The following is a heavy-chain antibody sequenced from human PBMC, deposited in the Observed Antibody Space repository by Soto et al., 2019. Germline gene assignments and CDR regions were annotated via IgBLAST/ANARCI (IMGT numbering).Heavy chain of an antibody. V-gene: IGHV4-31*03. CDR3: ARVGNGDVYYFDY. Sequence: SETLSLTCTVSGGSISSGGYYWSWIRQHPGEGLEWIGYIYYGGGTYYNPSLKSRVTISVDTSKNQFSLKLSSVTAADTAVYYCARVGNGDVYYFDYWGQGTLVTSPQ. CDR2: IYYGGGT. D-gene: IGHD1-1*01. J-gene: IGHJ4*02. CDR1: GGSISSGGYY.